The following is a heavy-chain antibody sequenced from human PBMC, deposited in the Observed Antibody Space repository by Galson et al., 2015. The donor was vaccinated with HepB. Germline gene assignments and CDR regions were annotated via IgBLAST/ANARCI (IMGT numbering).Heavy chain of an antibody. Sequence: SVKVSCKASGYTFTRYYMNWVRQAPGQGLEWMGLINPSGGSTTYAQTFQGRVTLSRDTSMSTAYMELSSLKSEDTAVYYCARDSEVGAGANWYFDLWGRGTLVTVSA. D-gene: IGHD1-26*01. CDR3: ARDSEVGAGANWYFDL. CDR2: INPSGGST. V-gene: IGHV1-46*01. J-gene: IGHJ2*01. CDR1: GYTFTRYY.